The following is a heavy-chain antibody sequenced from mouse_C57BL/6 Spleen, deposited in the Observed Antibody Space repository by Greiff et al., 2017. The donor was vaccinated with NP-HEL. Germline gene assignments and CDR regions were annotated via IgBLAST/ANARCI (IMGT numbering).Heavy chain of an antibody. CDR1: GFTFSDYY. J-gene: IGHJ4*01. CDR3: ARHGSYDMDY. Sequence: EVKLMESGGGLVQPGGSLKLSCAASGFTFSDYYMYWVRQTPEKRLEWVAYISNGGGSTYYPDTVKGRFTISRDNAKNTLYLQMSRLKSEDTAMYYCARHGSYDMDYWGQGTSVTVSS. V-gene: IGHV5-12*01. CDR2: ISNGGGST.